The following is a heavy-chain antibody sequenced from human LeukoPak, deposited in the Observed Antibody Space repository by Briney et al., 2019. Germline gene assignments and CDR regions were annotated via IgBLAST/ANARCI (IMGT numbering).Heavy chain of an antibody. CDR3: ARDLDSSGWYVSDY. J-gene: IGHJ4*02. CDR1: GFTFSSYG. V-gene: IGHV3-30*02. CDR2: IRYDGSNK. Sequence: GGSLRLSCAASGFTFSSYGMHWVRQAPGKGLEWVAFIRYDGSNKYYADSVKGRFTISRDNSKNTLYLQMNILRAEDTAVYYCARDLDSSGWYVSDYWGQGTLVTVSS. D-gene: IGHD6-19*01.